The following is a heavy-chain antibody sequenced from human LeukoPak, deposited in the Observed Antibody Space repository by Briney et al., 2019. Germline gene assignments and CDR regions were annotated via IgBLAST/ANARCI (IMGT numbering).Heavy chain of an antibody. CDR1: GGSFSGYY. CDR2: INHSGST. D-gene: IGHD6-19*01. V-gene: IGHV4-34*01. CDR3: ARGPKAVAVS. J-gene: IGHJ5*01. Sequence: SETLSLTCAVYGGSFSGYYWSWIRQPPGKGLEWIGEINHSGSTNYNPSLKSRVTISVDTSKNQFSLKLSSVTAADTAVYYCARGPKAVAVSWGHGTLVTVSS.